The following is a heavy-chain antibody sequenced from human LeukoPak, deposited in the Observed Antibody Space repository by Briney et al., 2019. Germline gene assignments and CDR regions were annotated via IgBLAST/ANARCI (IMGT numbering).Heavy chain of an antibody. J-gene: IGHJ6*03. Sequence: SVKVSCRASGGTFSSYAISWVRQAPGQGLEWMGGIIPIFGTANYAQKFQGRVTITTDESTSTAYMELSSLRSEDTAVYYCARGHGDYRYYYYYMDVWGKGTTVTVSS. V-gene: IGHV1-69*05. CDR2: IIPIFGTA. CDR1: GGTFSSYA. D-gene: IGHD4-17*01. CDR3: ARGHGDYRYYYYYMDV.